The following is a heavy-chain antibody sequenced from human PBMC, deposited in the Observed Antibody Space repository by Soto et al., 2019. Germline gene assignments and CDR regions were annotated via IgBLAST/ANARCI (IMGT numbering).Heavy chain of an antibody. CDR1: GGSISSSNW. V-gene: IGHV4-4*02. D-gene: IGHD3-3*01. Sequence: SETLSLTCAVSGGSISSSNWWSWVRRPPGKGLEWIGEIYHSGSTNYNPSLTSRVTISVDKSKNQFSLKLSSVTAADTAVYYCARVGVFGVVIIEYYFDYWGQGTLVTVSS. J-gene: IGHJ4*02. CDR3: ARVGVFGVVIIEYYFDY. CDR2: IYHSGST.